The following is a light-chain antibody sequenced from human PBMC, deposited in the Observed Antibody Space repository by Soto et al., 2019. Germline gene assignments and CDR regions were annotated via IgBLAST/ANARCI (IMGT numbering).Light chain of an antibody. CDR3: CSYAGTRTSWV. Sequence: QSALTQPASVSGFRGQSITMSCTGSSSDVGTFNLVSWFQQHPGKAPKLLIFEGTKRPSGVSDRFSGSKSGNTASLTIAGLQAEDEADYHCCSYAGTRTSWVFGTGTKLTVL. CDR1: SSDVGTFNL. V-gene: IGLV2-23*01. J-gene: IGLJ1*01. CDR2: EGT.